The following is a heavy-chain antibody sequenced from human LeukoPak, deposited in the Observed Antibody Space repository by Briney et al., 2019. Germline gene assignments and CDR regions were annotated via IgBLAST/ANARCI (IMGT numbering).Heavy chain of an antibody. V-gene: IGHV3-64D*06. Sequence: GGSLRLSCSASGFTFSSYAMHWVRQAPGKGLEYVSALSSNWGSTYYADSVKGRFTISRDNSKNTLYLQMSSLRAEDTAVYYCVKMSGYSSSWGYFDYWGQGTLVTVSS. CDR1: GFTFSSYA. D-gene: IGHD6-13*01. CDR2: LSSNWGST. CDR3: VKMSGYSSSWGYFDY. J-gene: IGHJ4*02.